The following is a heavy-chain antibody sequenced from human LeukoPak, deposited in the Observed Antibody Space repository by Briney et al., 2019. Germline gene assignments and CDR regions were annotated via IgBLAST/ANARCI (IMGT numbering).Heavy chain of an antibody. CDR1: GYTFTGYY. CDR3: ARDYCSGGSCFYYFDY. V-gene: IGHV1-2*04. Sequence: ASVKVSCKASGYTFTGYYMHWVRQAPGQGLEWMGWINPNSGGTNYAQKFQGWVTMTRDTSISTAYMELSRLRSDDTAVYYCARDYCSGGSCFYYFDYWGQGTLVTVSS. J-gene: IGHJ4*02. D-gene: IGHD2-15*01. CDR2: INPNSGGT.